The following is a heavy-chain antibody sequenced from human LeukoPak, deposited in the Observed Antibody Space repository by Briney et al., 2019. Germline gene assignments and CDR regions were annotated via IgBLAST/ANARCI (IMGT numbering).Heavy chain of an antibody. CDR1: GGSISSSDW. J-gene: IGHJ4*02. D-gene: IGHD3-10*01. CDR2: IYHSGST. CDR3: ARENRDYYGSGSYH. V-gene: IGHV4-4*02. Sequence: SGTLSLTCAVSGGSISSSDWWSWVRQPPGKGLEWIGEIYHSGSTNYNPSLKSRVTLSVDKSKNKFSLKLTSVTAADTAVYYCARENRDYYGSGSYHWGQGTLVTVSS.